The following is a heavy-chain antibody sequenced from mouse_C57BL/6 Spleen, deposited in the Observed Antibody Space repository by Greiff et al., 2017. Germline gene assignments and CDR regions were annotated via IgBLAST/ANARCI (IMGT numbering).Heavy chain of an antibody. D-gene: IGHD1-1*01. CDR3: ALGDYYGSWFAY. J-gene: IGHJ3*01. CDR1: GFTFSDYG. V-gene: IGHV5-17*01. Sequence: EVKLMESGGGLVKPGGSLKLSCAASGFTFSDYGMHWVRQAPEKGLEWVAYISSGSSTIYYADTVKGRFTISRDNAKNTLFLQMTSLRSEDTAMYYCALGDYYGSWFAYWGQGTLVTVSA. CDR2: ISSGSSTI.